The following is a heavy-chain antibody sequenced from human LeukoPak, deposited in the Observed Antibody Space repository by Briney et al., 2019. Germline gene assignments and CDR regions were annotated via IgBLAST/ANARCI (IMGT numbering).Heavy chain of an antibody. V-gene: IGHV1-69*05. Sequence: GASVKVSCKAPGGTFSSYAISWVRQAPGQGLEWMGGIIPIFGTANYAQKFQGRVTITTDESTSTAYMELSSLRSEDTAVYYCARASGGYDLPFDYWGQGTLVTVSS. CDR1: GGTFSSYA. D-gene: IGHD5-12*01. CDR2: IIPIFGTA. J-gene: IGHJ4*02. CDR3: ARASGGYDLPFDY.